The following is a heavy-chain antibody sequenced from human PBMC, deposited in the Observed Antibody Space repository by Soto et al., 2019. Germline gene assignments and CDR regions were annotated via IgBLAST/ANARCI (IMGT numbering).Heavy chain of an antibody. D-gene: IGHD2-15*01. CDR1: GFTFDDDA. Sequence: EVQLVESRGGLVQPGRSLRLSCAASGFTFDDDAMHWVRQAPGKGLEWVSGISWNSGSIGYADSVKGRFTISRDNAKNSLYLQMNSLRDEDTALYYCAKEANGSGRGYFDYWGQGTLVTVSS. CDR2: ISWNSGSI. CDR3: AKEANGSGRGYFDY. V-gene: IGHV3-9*01. J-gene: IGHJ4*02.